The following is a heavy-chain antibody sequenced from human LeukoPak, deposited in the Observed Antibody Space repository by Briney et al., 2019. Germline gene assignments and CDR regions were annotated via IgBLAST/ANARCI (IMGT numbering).Heavy chain of an antibody. CDR1: GGSFSGYY. J-gene: IGHJ6*03. D-gene: IGHD2-2*01. Sequence: SETLSLTCAVYGGSFSGYYWSWIRQPPGKGLEWIGEINHSGSTNYNPSLKSRVTISVDTSKNQFSLKLSSVTAADTAVYYCARVGRYCSSTSCLVSYYYCYMDVWGKGTTVTVSS. CDR2: INHSGST. CDR3: ARVGRYCSSTSCLVSYYYCYMDV. V-gene: IGHV4-34*01.